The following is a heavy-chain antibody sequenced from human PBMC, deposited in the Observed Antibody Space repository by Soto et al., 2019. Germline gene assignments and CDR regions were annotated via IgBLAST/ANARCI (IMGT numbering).Heavy chain of an antibody. J-gene: IGHJ6*02. D-gene: IGHD6-6*01. CDR1: GGSISSGDYF. CDR3: AREGAAPYYYYGMDV. V-gene: IGHV4-31*03. CDR2: IYYSGST. Sequence: SSETLSLTCTVSGGSISSGDYFWSWIRQHPGKGLEWIGFIYYSGSTYYNPSLKSRVTISVDTSKNQFSLKLSSVTAADTAVYYCAREGAAPYYYYGMDVWGQGTTVTVSS.